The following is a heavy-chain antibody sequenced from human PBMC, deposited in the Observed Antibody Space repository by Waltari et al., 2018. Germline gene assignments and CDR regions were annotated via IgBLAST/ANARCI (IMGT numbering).Heavy chain of an antibody. J-gene: IGHJ3*02. CDR3: ARDLAYYDSSGYYLDAFDI. V-gene: IGHV4-38-2*02. CDR1: GYSISSGYY. CDR2: IYHSGST. Sequence: QVQLQESGPGLVKPSETLSLTCTVSGYSISSGYYWGWIRQPPGKGLEWIGSIYHSGSTYYNPSLKSRVTISVDTSKNQFSLKLSSVTAADTAVYYCARDLAYYDSSGYYLDAFDIWGQGTMVTVSS. D-gene: IGHD3-22*01.